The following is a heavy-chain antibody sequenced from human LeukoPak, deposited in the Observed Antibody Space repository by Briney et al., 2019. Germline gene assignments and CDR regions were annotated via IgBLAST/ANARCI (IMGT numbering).Heavy chain of an antibody. CDR2: ISYDGTNK. CDR3: VEDQAYCTGGNCYYYFYYLDV. D-gene: IGHD2-15*01. CDR1: GFTYSHNG. J-gene: IGHJ6*03. V-gene: IGHV3-30*18. Sequence: PGGSLRLSCVASGFTYSHNGMHWVRQAPGKGLEWVAVISYDGTNKYYSDSVKGRFTISRDNSKNTLYLQMNSVRAEDTAVYYCVEDQAYCTGGNCYYYFYYLDVWGKGTTVTVSS.